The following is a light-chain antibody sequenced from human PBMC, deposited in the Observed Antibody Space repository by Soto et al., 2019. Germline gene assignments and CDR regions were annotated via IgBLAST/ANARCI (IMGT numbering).Light chain of an antibody. V-gene: IGKV3-20*01. J-gene: IGKJ2*01. CDR1: QTVSSNY. CDR2: GSS. CDR3: QQFGGSPMYI. Sequence: EFVLTQSPGTLSLSPGERATLSCRASQTVSSNYLAWYQHKPGQAPRLLIYGSSNRAAGIPDRFSGSESGTYFTLTISRLEPEDFAVYYCQQFGGSPMYIFGQGTKVEIK.